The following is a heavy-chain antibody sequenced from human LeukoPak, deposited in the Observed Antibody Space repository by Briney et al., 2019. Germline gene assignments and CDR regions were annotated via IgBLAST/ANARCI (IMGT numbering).Heavy chain of an antibody. D-gene: IGHD2-15*01. CDR1: GYSISSGYY. CDR3: ARDIRGSCFDY. V-gene: IGHV4-38-2*01. CDR2: IYHSGST. Sequence: PSDTLSLTCALSGYSISSGYYWGWIRQPPGKGLEWIGSIYHSGSTYYNPSLKSRVTISVDTSKNQFSLKLSSVTAADTAVYYCARDIRGSCFDYWGQGTLVTVSS. J-gene: IGHJ4*02.